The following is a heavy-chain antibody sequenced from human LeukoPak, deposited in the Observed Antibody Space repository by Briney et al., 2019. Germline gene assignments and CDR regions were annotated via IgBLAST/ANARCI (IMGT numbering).Heavy chain of an antibody. J-gene: IGHJ4*02. V-gene: IGHV3-7*01. CDR2: IRQDANVK. CDR1: GFTFSNYW. CDR3: ARWADDSGIYYIAS. D-gene: IGHD3-10*01. Sequence: GGSLSLSCAASGFTFSNYWMTWVRQAPGKGPQWVASIRQDANVKYYVDSVKGRFTISRDNAENSLYLQMNSLRAEDTAVYYCARWADDSGIYYIASWGQGSLVIVSS.